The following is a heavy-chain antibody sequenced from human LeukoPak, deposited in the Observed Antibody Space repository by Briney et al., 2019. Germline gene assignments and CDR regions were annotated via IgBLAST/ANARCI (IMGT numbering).Heavy chain of an antibody. CDR1: GFTFSIHV. V-gene: IGHV3-23*01. CDR2: ISGGGDST. Sequence: GGSLRLSCAVSGFTFSIHVMSWVRQAPGKGLEWVSTISGGGDSTYYADSVKGRFSISRDNSKNTLYLQMNSLRAEDTAVYYCAKREYYYGSGSSYYFDSWGQGTLVTVSS. J-gene: IGHJ4*02. D-gene: IGHD3-10*01. CDR3: AKREYYYGSGSSYYFDS.